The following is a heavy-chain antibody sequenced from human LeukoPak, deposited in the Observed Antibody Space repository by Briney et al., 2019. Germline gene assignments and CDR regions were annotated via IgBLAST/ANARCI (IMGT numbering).Heavy chain of an antibody. CDR1: GITFGNNR. CDR3: ARDVPHNWFDT. CDR2: INSDGGGA. Sequence: GGSLRLSSAASGITFGNNRMHWVRQGPGKGLVWISRINSDGGGAIYADSVKGRFTVSRDNAKNTLYLQMNSLRAEDTAVYYCARDVPHNWFDTWGQGTLVTVSS. V-gene: IGHV3-74*01. J-gene: IGHJ5*02.